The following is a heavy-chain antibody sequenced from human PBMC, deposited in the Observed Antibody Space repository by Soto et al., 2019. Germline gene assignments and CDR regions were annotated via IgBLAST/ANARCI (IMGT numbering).Heavy chain of an antibody. CDR1: GCTFISYW. CDR3: ARGARAWEVVPTSMDV. J-gene: IGHJ6*02. CDR2: INSDGSST. Sequence: PVVLMRLSWAAAGCTFISYWRHWVRQATGKGLVWVSRINSDGSSTSYADSVKGRFTISRDNAKNTLYLQMNSLRAEDTAVYYCARGARAWEVVPTSMDVWAQGTTVTVYS. D-gene: IGHD2-2*01. V-gene: IGHV3-74*01.